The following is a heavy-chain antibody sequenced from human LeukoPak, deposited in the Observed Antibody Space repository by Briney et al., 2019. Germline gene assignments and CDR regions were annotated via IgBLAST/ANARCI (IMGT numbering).Heavy chain of an antibody. Sequence: GASVKVSCKASGGTFSSYAISWVRQAPGQGLEWMGGIIPIFGTANYAQKFQGRVTITADESTSTAYMELSSLRSEDTAVYYCARLGYYGSGSYSYYFDYWAREPWSPSPQ. D-gene: IGHD3-10*01. CDR3: ARLGYYGSGSYSYYFDY. CDR2: IIPIFGTA. CDR1: GGTFSSYA. J-gene: IGHJ4*02. V-gene: IGHV1-69*13.